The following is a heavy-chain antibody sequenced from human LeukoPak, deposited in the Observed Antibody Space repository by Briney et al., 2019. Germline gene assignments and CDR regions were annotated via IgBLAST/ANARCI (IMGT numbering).Heavy chain of an antibody. D-gene: IGHD2-2*01. CDR3: ARTKDCVSTSCRRADYLFFYGMDV. CDR1: GFTFSSYA. CDR2: MSFDGSDK. J-gene: IGHJ6*02. Sequence: PGGSLRLSCAASGFTFSSYAMLWVRQAPGKGLEWVALMSFDGSDKYYADSVKGRFTISRDNSKNTLYLQMSSLRAEDTAVYYCARTKDCVSTSCRRADYLFFYGMDVWGQGTTVTVSS. V-gene: IGHV3-30*04.